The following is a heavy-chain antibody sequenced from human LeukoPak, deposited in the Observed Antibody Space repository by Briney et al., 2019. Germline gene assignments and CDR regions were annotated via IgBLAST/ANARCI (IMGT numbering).Heavy chain of an antibody. D-gene: IGHD5-24*01. J-gene: IGHJ5*02. CDR2: IYWDDDK. Sequence: ESGPTLVNPTQTLTLTCTFSGLSLSTSGVGVGWIRQPPGKALEWLALIYWDDDKRYSPSLKSRLTITKNTSKNQVVLTMTNMDPVDTATYYCAHYCQSRDPHWFDPWGQGTLVTVSS. CDR1: GLSLSTSGVG. CDR3: AHYCQSRDPHWFDP. V-gene: IGHV2-5*02.